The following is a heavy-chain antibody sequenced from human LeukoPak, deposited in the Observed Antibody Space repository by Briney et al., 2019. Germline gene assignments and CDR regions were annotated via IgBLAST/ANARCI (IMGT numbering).Heavy chain of an antibody. V-gene: IGHV4-39*01. Sequence: SETLPLTCTVSGVSISSSNSYWGWIRQPPGKGLEWIGSIYYSGNTHYNPSLKSQVSISIDTSKNQFSLRLTSVTAADTAVYYGARQTGWGLFILPGGQGTLVTVSS. CDR2: IYYSGNT. J-gene: IGHJ4*02. CDR1: GVSISSSNSY. CDR3: ARQTGWGLFILP. D-gene: IGHD3/OR15-3a*01.